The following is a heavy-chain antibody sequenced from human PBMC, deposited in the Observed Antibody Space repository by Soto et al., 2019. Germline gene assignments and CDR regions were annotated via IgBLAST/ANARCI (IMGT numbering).Heavy chain of an antibody. CDR2: IRRKAYGGTI. CDR1: GFTFDDSA. CDR3: TRVADNSGWLGWYDP. V-gene: IGHV3-49*05. D-gene: IGHD5-12*01. J-gene: IGHJ5*02. Sequence: EVQLVESGGGLVKPGRSLRLSCTASGFTFDDSAMSWFSKAPGKGLEWVGFIRRKAYGGTIEYAASVKGRFTISRDDSKSIAYLQMNSLTTADTAVYYCTRVADNSGWLGWYDPWCQGTLVTVSS.